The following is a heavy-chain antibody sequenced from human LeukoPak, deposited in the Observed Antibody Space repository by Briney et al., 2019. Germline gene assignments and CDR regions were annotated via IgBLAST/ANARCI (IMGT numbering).Heavy chain of an antibody. Sequence: GGSLEISGQGSGSRFTSYWIGWVRQLPGKGLEWMGIIYPGDSDTRYSPSFQGQVTISADKSISTAYLQWSSLKASDTAMYYCARRVWDDSSGYYYSPWGQGTLVTVSS. CDR2: IYPGDSDT. D-gene: IGHD3-22*01. J-gene: IGHJ4*02. CDR1: GSRFTSYW. CDR3: ARRVWDDSSGYYYSP. V-gene: IGHV5-51*01.